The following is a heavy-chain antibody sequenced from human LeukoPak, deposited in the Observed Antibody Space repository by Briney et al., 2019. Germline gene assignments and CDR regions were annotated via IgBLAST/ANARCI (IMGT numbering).Heavy chain of an antibody. CDR2: ISYDGSNK. J-gene: IGHJ4*02. CDR3: ARDIDY. V-gene: IGHV3-30-3*01. CDR1: GFTFSSYA. Sequence: PGRSPRLSCAASGFTFSSYAMHWVRQAPGKGLEWVSVISYDGSNKYYADSVKGRVTISRDNSKNTVYLQMNSLRAEDTAVYYCARDIDYWGQGTLVTVSS.